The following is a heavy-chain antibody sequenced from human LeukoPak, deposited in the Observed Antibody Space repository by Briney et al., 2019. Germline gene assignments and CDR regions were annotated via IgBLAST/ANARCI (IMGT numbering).Heavy chain of an antibody. CDR3: AKGRLDSSGKPRAEYFQH. CDR1: GFTFSSYS. J-gene: IGHJ1*01. V-gene: IGHV3-30*18. CDR2: ISYDGSNK. Sequence: AGGSLRLSCAASGFTFSSYSMNWVRQAPGKGLEWVAVISYDGSNKYYADSVKGRFTISRDNSKNTLYLQMNSLRAEDTAVYYCAKGRLDSSGKPRAEYFQHWGQGTLVTVSS. D-gene: IGHD3-22*01.